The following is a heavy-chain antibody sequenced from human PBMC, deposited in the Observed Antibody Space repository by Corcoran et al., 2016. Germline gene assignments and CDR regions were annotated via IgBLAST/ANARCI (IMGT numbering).Heavy chain of an antibody. CDR1: GFTFSSYS. CDR3: ARAGYDSSGYYYGGARYYGMDV. CDR2: ISSSSSYI. D-gene: IGHD3-22*01. Sequence: EVQLVESGGGLVKPGGSLRLSCAASGFTFSSYSMNWVRQAPGKGLEWVSSISSSSSYIYYADSVKGRFTISRDNAKNSLYLQMNSLRAEDTAFYYCARAGYDSSGYYYGGARYYGMDVWGQGTTVTVSS. V-gene: IGHV3-21*01. J-gene: IGHJ6*02.